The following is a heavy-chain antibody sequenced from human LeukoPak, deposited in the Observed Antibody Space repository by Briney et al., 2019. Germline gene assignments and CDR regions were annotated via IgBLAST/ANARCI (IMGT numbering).Heavy chain of an antibody. CDR3: ARESSWDSSGYWRDAFDI. V-gene: IGHV4-59*01. J-gene: IGHJ3*02. CDR1: GGSISNFH. D-gene: IGHD3-22*01. Sequence: KASETLSLTCTISGGSISNFHWSWVRQPPGKGLEWIGHIDYSGSASYNPSLESRVIISVDTSKNHFSLKLSSGTAADTAMYYCARESSWDSSGYWRDAFDIWGQGTMVVVSS. CDR2: IDYSGSA.